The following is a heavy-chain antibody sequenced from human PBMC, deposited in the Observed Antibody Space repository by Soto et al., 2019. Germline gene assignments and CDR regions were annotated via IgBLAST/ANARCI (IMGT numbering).Heavy chain of an antibody. V-gene: IGHV1-2*04. Sequence: ASVKVSCKASGYTFTSYAMHWVRQAPGQRLEWMGWINPNSGGTNYAQKFQGWVTMTRDTSISTAYMELSRLRSDDTAVYYCARDAGYSYGYDYWGQGTLVTVSS. J-gene: IGHJ4*02. CDR2: INPNSGGT. D-gene: IGHD5-18*01. CDR3: ARDAGYSYGYDY. CDR1: GYTFTSYA.